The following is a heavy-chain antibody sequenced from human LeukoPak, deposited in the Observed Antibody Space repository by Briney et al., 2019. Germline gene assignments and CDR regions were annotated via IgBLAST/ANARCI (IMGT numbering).Heavy chain of an antibody. V-gene: IGHV4-34*01. CDR3: ARDSPYNWNDVNYFDY. D-gene: IGHD1-20*01. CDR1: SGSFSGYY. CDR2: INDRGSTRS. J-gene: IGHJ4*02. Sequence: PSETLSLTCAVYSGSFSGYYWSWIRQPPGKGLEWIGEINDRGSTRSSYNPSLKSRVTMSVDTSKNQFSLKLSSVTAADTAVYYCARDSPYNWNDVNYFDYWGQGTLVTVSS.